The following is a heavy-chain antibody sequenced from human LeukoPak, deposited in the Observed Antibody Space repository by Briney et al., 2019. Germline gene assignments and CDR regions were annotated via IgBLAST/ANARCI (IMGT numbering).Heavy chain of an antibody. CDR2: ISYDGSNK. Sequence: PGGSLRLSCAASGFTFSSYTMHWVRQAPGKGLEWVAVISYDGSNKYYADSVKGRFTISRDNSKNTLYLQMNSLRAEDTAAYYCARDRYCSSTSCPTRFDYWGQGTLVTVSS. CDR1: GFTFSSYT. J-gene: IGHJ4*02. D-gene: IGHD2-2*01. CDR3: ARDRYCSSTSCPTRFDY. V-gene: IGHV3-30-3*01.